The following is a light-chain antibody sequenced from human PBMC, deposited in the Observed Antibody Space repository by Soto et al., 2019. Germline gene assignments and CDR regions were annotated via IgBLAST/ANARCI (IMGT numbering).Light chain of an antibody. J-gene: IGKJ1*01. Sequence: EIVLTQSPGTLSLSPGERATLSCRASQSVSGSYLAWYQQKPGQAPRLLIYGASSRATGIPDRFSGSESGTDFTLTISRLEREDFAVYYCQQYGSSPPTFGQGTKVEIK. CDR2: GAS. V-gene: IGKV3-20*01. CDR3: QQYGSSPPT. CDR1: QSVSGSY.